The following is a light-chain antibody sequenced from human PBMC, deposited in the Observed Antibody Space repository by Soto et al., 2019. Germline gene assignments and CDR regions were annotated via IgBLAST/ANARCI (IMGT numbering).Light chain of an antibody. J-gene: IGLJ3*02. CDR3: ATWDDSFRGL. Sequence: QSVLTQPPSVSGSPGQRITISCSGDSSNLGDHFVYWYQKVPATAPTLLIYRNEERRSGVPDRFSGSKSGTSASLAISGLRAEDEADYYCATWDDSFRGLFGGGTKLTVL. V-gene: IGLV1-47*01. CDR1: SSNLGDHF. CDR2: RNE.